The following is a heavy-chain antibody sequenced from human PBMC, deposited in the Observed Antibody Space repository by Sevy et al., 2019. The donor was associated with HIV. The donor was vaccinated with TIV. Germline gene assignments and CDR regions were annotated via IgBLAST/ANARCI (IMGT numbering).Heavy chain of an antibody. Sequence: GESLKISCKGSGYNFTNYWIGWVRQMPGKGLEWMGIIYPDDSDTRYSPSLQGQVTISADKSISTAYLQWSSLKASDTAMYYCARDGGPDWGSDCPYYYSGMDVWGQGATVTVSS. D-gene: IGHD2-21*02. CDR1: GYNFTNYW. CDR2: IYPDDSDT. J-gene: IGHJ6*02. V-gene: IGHV5-51*01. CDR3: ARDGGPDWGSDCPYYYSGMDV.